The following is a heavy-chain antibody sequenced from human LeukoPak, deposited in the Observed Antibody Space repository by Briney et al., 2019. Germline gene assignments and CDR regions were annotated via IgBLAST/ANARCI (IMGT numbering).Heavy chain of an antibody. V-gene: IGHV4-59*12. CDR3: ARRKAVDIVATINWFDP. J-gene: IGHJ5*02. CDR2: IYYSGST. D-gene: IGHD5-12*01. CDR1: GGSISSYY. Sequence: SETLSLTCTVFGGSISSYYWSWIRQPPGKGLEWIGYIYYSGSTNYNPSLKSRVTISVDTSKNQFSLKLSSVTAADTAVYYCARRKAVDIVATINWFDPWGQGTLVTVSS.